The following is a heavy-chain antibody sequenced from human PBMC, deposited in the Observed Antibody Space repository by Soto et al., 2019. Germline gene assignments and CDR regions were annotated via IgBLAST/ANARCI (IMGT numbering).Heavy chain of an antibody. V-gene: IGHV1-58*02. D-gene: IGHD3-3*01. CDR3: ARASDFWINWFDP. Sequence: GASVKVSCKASGFTFTSSAMQWVRQARGQRLEWIGWIVVGSGNTNYAQKFQERVTITRDMSTSTAYMELRSLRSDDTAVYYCARASDFWINWFDPWGQGTLVTVSS. CDR1: GFTFTSSA. CDR2: IVVGSGNT. J-gene: IGHJ5*02.